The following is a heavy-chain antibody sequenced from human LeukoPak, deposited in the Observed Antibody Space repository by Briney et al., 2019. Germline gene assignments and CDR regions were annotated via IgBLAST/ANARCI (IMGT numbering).Heavy chain of an antibody. CDR1: GGSISSYY. CDR3: AGGAANVDTAMVISRYMDV. J-gene: IGHJ6*03. CDR2: IYTSGST. D-gene: IGHD5-18*01. V-gene: IGHV4-4*07. Sequence: PSETLSLTCTVSGGSISSYYWSWIRQPAGKGLEWIGRIYTSGSTNYNPSLKSRVTMSVDTSKNQFSLKLSSVTAADTAVYYCAGGAANVDTAMVISRYMDVWGKGTTVTVSS.